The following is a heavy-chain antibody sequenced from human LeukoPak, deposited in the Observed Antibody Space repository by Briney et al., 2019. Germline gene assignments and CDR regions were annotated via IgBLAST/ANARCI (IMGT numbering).Heavy chain of an antibody. CDR2: IYTSGST. CDR3: ARSSDSSGYYGGGIIDY. CDR1: GGSISSYY. V-gene: IGHV4-4*07. D-gene: IGHD6-19*01. J-gene: IGHJ4*02. Sequence: SETLSLTCTVSGGSISSYYWSWIRQPAGKGLEWIGRIYTSGSTNYNPSLKSRVTMSVDTSKNQFSLKLSSVTAADTAVYYCARSSDSSGYYGGGIIDYWGQGTLVTASS.